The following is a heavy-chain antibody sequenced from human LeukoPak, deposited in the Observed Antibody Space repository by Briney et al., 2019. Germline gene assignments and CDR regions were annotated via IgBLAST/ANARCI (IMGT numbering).Heavy chain of an antibody. Sequence: SETLSLTCTVSGVSISSSNSYWGWIRQPPRKGLEWIGSIYYSGNTYYNASLKSQVSISIDTSKNQFSLRLTSVTAADTAVYYCARQTGSGLFILPGGQGTLVTVSS. V-gene: IGHV4-39*01. CDR3: ARQTGSGLFILP. CDR1: GVSISSSNSY. CDR2: IYYSGNT. D-gene: IGHD3/OR15-3a*01. J-gene: IGHJ4*02.